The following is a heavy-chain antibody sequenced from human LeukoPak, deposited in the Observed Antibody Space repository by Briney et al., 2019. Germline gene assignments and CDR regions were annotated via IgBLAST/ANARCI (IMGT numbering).Heavy chain of an antibody. J-gene: IGHJ4*02. D-gene: IGHD3-9*01. CDR3: ARGSIKELRYFEHFDY. CDR2: ISWNSGSL. CDR1: GFTFDDYA. Sequence: GGSLRLSCAASGFTFDDYAMHWVRHGPGKGLEWVSSISWNSGSLAYGDSVKGRFTISRDNAKNSLYLQMNSLRAEDTAVYYCARGSIKELRYFEHFDYWGQGTLVTVSS. V-gene: IGHV3-9*01.